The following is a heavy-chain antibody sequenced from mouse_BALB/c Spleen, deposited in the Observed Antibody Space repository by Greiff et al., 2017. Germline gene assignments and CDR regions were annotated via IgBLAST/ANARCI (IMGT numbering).Heavy chain of an antibody. CDR3: ARGDFDY. CDR2: ISNLAYSI. V-gene: IGHV5-15*02. J-gene: IGHJ2*01. CDR1: GFTFSDYG. Sequence: EVKLVESGGGLVQPGGSRKLSCAASGFTFSDYGMAWVRQAPGKGPERVAFISNLAYSIYYADTVTGRFTISRENAKNTLYLEMSSLRSEDTAMYYCARGDFDYWGQGTTLTVSS.